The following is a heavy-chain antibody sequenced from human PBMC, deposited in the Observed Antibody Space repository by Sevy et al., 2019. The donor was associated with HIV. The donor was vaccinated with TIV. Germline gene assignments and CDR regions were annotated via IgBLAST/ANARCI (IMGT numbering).Heavy chain of an antibody. CDR1: DVSISSGTNY. V-gene: IGHV4-39*01. Sequence: SETLSLTCTVSDVSISSGTNYWGWIRQPPGKGLEWIGSIYYGGSTYDNPSLKSRVTVSADTSTNRFSLKLTSVTVAETAVYYCARQRGGWYEYDASDVWGQGTMVTVSS. J-gene: IGHJ3*01. CDR2: IYYGGST. CDR3: ARQRGGWYEYDASDV. D-gene: IGHD6-19*01.